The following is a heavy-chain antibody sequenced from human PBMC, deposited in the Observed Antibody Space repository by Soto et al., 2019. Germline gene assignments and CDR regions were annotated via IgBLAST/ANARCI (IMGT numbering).Heavy chain of an antibody. D-gene: IGHD5-18*01. V-gene: IGHV1-46*01. CDR3: ATSVNSAMAFDY. J-gene: IGHJ4*02. CDR1: GYTFTHYY. CDR2: INPNGGST. Sequence: GASVKVSCKASGYTFTHYYMHWVRQAPGQGLELMGIINPNGGSTTYAQRFRAGFTMTRXXXXXXVXMXLXSXRSEXSAVYYCATSVNSAMAFDYWGQGTLVTVSS.